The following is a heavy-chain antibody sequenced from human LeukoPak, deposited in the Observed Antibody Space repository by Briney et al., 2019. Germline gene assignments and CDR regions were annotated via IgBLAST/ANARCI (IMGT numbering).Heavy chain of an antibody. CDR3: ARSLELEGAYFDY. CDR2: IYPGDSDT. J-gene: IGHJ4*02. D-gene: IGHD1-7*01. V-gene: IGHV5-51*01. CDR1: GYSFTSYW. Sequence: GESLKISCKGSGYSFTSYWIGWVRQMPGKGLEWMGIIYPGDSDTRYSPSFQGQDTISADKTISTAYLQWSSLKAPDTAMYYCARSLELEGAYFDYWGQGTLVTVSS.